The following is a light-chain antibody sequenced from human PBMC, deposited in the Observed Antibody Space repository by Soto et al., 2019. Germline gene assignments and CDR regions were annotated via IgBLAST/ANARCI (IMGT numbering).Light chain of an antibody. J-gene: IGKJ1*01. V-gene: IGKV1-39*01. CDR3: QQAYGAPPT. CDR2: AAS. CDR1: QSITTF. Sequence: DIQVTQAPSSLSPSVGDRVTITFRASQSITTFLNWYQQKPGNAPKLLIYAASSLQTGVPSRFSGSGSGTDFTLTISSLQREDFATYYCQQAYGAPPTFGQGTKVDIK.